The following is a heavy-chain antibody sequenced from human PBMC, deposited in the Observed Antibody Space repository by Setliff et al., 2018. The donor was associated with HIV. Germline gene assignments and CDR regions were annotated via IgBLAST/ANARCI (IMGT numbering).Heavy chain of an antibody. CDR3: ARDRGSSSDYYYYGMDV. J-gene: IGHJ6*02. CDR1: GGSISSYY. V-gene: IGHV4-59*12. D-gene: IGHD6-6*01. Sequence: SETLSLTCTVSGGSISSYYWSWIRQPPGKGLEWIGYIYYSGSTNYNPSLKSRVTISVDTSKNQFSLKLRSVTAADTAVYYCARDRGSSSDYYYYGMDVWGQGTTVTVSS. CDR2: IYYSGST.